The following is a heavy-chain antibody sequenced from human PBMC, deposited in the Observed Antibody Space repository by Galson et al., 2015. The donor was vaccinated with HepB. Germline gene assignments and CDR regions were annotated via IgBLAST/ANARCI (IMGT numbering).Heavy chain of an antibody. CDR1: GYNFANYW. Sequence: QSGAEVKKPGESLKISCKGSGYNFANYWIAWVRQMPGRGLEWMGIIYPDDSNTRYSPSFQGRVTISADKSISTAYLQWSSLKASDTAIYNCVRAAYGDSPDWYLDLWGRGTLVTVSS. CDR3: VRAAYGDSPDWYLDL. J-gene: IGHJ2*01. D-gene: IGHD4-17*01. CDR2: IYPDDSNT. V-gene: IGHV5-51*01.